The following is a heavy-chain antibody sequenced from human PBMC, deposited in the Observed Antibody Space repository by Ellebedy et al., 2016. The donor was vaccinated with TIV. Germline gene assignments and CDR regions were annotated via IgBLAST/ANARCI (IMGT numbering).Heavy chain of an antibody. CDR2: IYYSGST. V-gene: IGHV4-59*01. CDR1: GGSISSYY. CDR3: VRDSDYGDPKYNWFDP. Sequence: SETLSLXXTVSGGSISSYYWSWIRQPPGKGLEWIGYIYYSGSTNYNPSLKSRVTISVDTSKNQFSLKLSSVTAADTAVYYCVRDSDYGDPKYNWFDPWGQGTLVTVSS. D-gene: IGHD4-17*01. J-gene: IGHJ5*02.